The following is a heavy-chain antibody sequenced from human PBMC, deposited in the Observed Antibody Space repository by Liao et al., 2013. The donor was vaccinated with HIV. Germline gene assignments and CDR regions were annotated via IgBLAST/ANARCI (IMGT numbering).Heavy chain of an antibody. CDR3: ARSMLLRPNWFDP. CDR1: GGSISSSNYY. D-gene: IGHD2-15*01. J-gene: IGHJ5*02. CDR2: IYYSGST. V-gene: IGHV4-39*07. Sequence: QLQLQESGPGLVKPSETLSLTCTVSGGSISSSNYYWDWIRQPPGKGLEWIGSIYYSGSTYYNPSLKSRVTISVDTSKNQFSLKLSSVTAADTAVYYCARSMLLRPNWFDPWGQGTLVTVSS.